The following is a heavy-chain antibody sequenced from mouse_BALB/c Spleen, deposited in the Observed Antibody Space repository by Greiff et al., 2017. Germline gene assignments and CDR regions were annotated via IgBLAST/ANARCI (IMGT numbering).Heavy chain of an antibody. Sequence: EVQVVESGAELVKPGASVKLSCTASGFNIKDTYMHWVKQRPEQGLEWIGRIDPANGNTKYDPKFQGKATITADTSSNTAYLQLSSLTSEDTAVYYCARELPYYDYDGGVDYWGQGTTLTVSS. CDR1: GFNIKDTY. D-gene: IGHD2-4*01. CDR2: IDPANGNT. CDR3: ARELPYYDYDGGVDY. V-gene: IGHV14-3*02. J-gene: IGHJ2*01.